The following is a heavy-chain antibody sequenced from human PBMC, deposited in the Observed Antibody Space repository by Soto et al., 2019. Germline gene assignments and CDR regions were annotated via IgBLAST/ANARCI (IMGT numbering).Heavy chain of an antibody. CDR3: ATNQYDILSDAHPDYGMYV. V-gene: IGHV5-51*01. Sequence: GESLKISCNGSGYSVTSYWIVWVRQMPGKGLEWMGIIYPGDSDTRYSPSFQGQVTISADKSISTAYLQWSSLKASDTAMYYCATNQYDILSDAHPDYGMYVRAQRTTVPVSS. CDR1: GYSVTSYW. D-gene: IGHD3-9*01. J-gene: IGHJ6*02. CDR2: IYPGDSDT.